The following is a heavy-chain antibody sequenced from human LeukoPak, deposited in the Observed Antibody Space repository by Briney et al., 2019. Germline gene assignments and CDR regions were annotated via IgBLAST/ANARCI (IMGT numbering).Heavy chain of an antibody. J-gene: IGHJ5*02. V-gene: IGHV3-7*01. CDR3: ARDYAGWFDP. CDR1: GSTFSSYW. Sequence: GGSLRLSCAASGSTFSSYWMSWVRQAPGKGLEWVANIKQDGSEKYYVDSVKGRFTISRDNAKNSLYLQMNSLRAEDTAVYYCARDYAGWFDPWGQGTLVTVSS. CDR2: IKQDGSEK. D-gene: IGHD4-23*01.